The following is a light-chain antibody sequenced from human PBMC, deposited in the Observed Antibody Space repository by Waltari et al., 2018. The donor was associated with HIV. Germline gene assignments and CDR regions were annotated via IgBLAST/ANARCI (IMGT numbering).Light chain of an antibody. CDR2: AVS. CDR1: EGTRND. J-gene: IGKJ1*01. V-gene: IGKV1-17*01. Sequence: DAQLTQPPSSLSASVGVRVTITCRESEGTRNDLVWYQQKSGKDPKRLIYAVSTLHSGVPSRFSGSASGTEFTLTISSLQPEDFATYFCLQHNTYPQTFGQGTRVEVK. CDR3: LQHNTYPQT.